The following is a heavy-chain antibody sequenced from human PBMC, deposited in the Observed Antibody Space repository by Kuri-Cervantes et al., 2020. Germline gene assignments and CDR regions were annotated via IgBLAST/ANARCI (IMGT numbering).Heavy chain of an antibody. V-gene: IGHV6-1*01. J-gene: IGHJ6*03. D-gene: IGHD3-10*01. CDR2: TFYRSKWYN. Sequence: SQTLSLTCAISGDSVSSNSAAWHWIRQSPWRGLEWLGRTFYRSKWYNDYAVSVKSRITINPDTSKNQFSLKLSSVTAADTAVYYCARGRGYYYYYMDVWGKGTTVTVSS. CDR1: GDSVSSNSAA. CDR3: ARGRGYYYYYMDV.